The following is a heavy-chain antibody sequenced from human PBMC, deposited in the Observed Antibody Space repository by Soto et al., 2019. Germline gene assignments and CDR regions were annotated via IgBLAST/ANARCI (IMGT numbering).Heavy chain of an antibody. CDR2: IKQDGSEK. Sequence: LSCAASGFTFSSYWMSWDRQAPGQGLEWAANIKQDGSEKYYVDSVKRRFTISRDIATNTLYLQMNSLRAEDTAVYYCASGEYQAAAGIYYYYGMDVWGQGTTVTVSS. CDR1: GFTFSSYW. V-gene: IGHV3-7*01. CDR3: ASGEYQAAAGIYYYYGMDV. J-gene: IGHJ6*02. D-gene: IGHD6-13*01.